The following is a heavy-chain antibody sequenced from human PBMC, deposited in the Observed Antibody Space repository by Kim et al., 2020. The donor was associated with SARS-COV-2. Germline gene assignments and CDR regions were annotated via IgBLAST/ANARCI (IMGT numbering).Heavy chain of an antibody. J-gene: IGHJ4*02. V-gene: IGHV3-74*01. CDR3: ARPLSGTNCYDY. CDR2: INSDGSDT. Sequence: GGSLRLSCAASGFTFSTYWMNCVRQVPGKGLVWLSRINSDGSDTTYADSVKGRFTISRDNAKNTLYLQLNSLRAEDTALYYCARPLSGTNCYDYWGRGTLVTVSS. CDR1: GFTFSTYW. D-gene: IGHD2-8*01.